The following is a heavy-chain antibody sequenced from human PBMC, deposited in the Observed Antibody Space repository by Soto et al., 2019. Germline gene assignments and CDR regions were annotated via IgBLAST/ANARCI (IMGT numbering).Heavy chain of an antibody. Sequence: GGSLRLSCSASGFMFSNCAMHWVRQAPGKGPEYVSAISSDGGDTFYADSVKARFTVSRDNNRNRLYLQMRSLRLEDTAIYYCAASTTTVISSYTSWGQGTQVTVSS. J-gene: IGHJ4*02. CDR2: ISSDGGDT. V-gene: IGHV3-64D*06. CDR1: GFMFSNCA. D-gene: IGHD4-4*01. CDR3: AASTTTVISSYTS.